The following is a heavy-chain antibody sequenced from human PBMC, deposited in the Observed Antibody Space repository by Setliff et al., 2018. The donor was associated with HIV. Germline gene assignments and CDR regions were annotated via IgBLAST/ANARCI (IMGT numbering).Heavy chain of an antibody. V-gene: IGHV4-59*01. CDR1: GGSISFYY. Sequence: PSETLSLTCSISGGSISFYYWNWIRQTPGKRLEWIGFFYYGGSTDYNPALKNRVAISVDTSRNRVSLKMTSVTAADTAVYYCARGSRGDYGDYGAFIRYFDLWGRGTLVTV. J-gene: IGHJ2*01. CDR3: ARGSRGDYGDYGAFIRYFDL. D-gene: IGHD4-17*01. CDR2: FYYGGST.